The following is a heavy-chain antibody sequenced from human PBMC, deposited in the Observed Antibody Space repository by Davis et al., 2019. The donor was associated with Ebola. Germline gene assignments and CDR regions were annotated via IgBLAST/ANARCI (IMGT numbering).Heavy chain of an antibody. CDR1: GFTFSSYA. J-gene: IGHJ6*02. CDR3: AKVGCSSTSCYSVYYGMDV. V-gene: IGHV3-23*01. CDR2: ISGSGGST. Sequence: PGGSLRLSCAASGFTFSSYAMSWVRPAPGKGLEWVSAISGSGGSTYYADSVKGRFTISRDNSKNTLYLQMNSLRAEDTAVYYCAKVGCSSTSCYSVYYGMDVWGQGTTVTVSS. D-gene: IGHD2-2*01.